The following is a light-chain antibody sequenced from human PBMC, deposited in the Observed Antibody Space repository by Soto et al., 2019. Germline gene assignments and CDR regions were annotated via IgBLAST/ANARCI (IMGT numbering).Light chain of an antibody. V-gene: IGKV3-15*01. J-gene: IGKJ2*01. CDR1: QTIDNT. CDR3: KHYNYWPYT. Sequence: EIVMTQSPATLSLSPGERATLSCRASQTIDNTLAWYQRKPGQAPRLLIYDAYTRATGVQARFSGSGSGTDFTLTIRSLQSEDFAVYYCKHYNYWPYTFGQGTKVDIK. CDR2: DAY.